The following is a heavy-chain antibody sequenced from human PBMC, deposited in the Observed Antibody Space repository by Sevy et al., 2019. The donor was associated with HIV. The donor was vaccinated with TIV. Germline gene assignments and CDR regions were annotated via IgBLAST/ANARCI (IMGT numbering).Heavy chain of an antibody. J-gene: IGHJ1*01. CDR1: GFIFNNYA. CDR3: AKDPYSSGEYFQK. Sequence: GGSLRLSCKASGFIFNNYAMSWVRQAPGKGLEWVSTISGSGGRTYTAESVRGRLTISRDNSKSKVYLQMNSLRVDDTAIYYCAKDPYSSGEYFQKWGQGARVTVSS. D-gene: IGHD3-22*01. V-gene: IGHV3-23*01. CDR2: ISGSGGRT.